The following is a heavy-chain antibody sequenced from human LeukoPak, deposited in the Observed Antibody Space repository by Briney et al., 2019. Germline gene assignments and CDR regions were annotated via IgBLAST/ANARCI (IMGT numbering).Heavy chain of an antibody. Sequence: GSSVTVSCKASGGTFSSYAISWVRQAPGQGLEWMGGIIPIFGTANYAQKFQGRVTITADESTSTAYMELSSLRSEDTAVYYCARGPVGATAFDIWGQGTMVTVSS. D-gene: IGHD1-26*01. CDR3: ARGPVGATAFDI. CDR2: IIPIFGTA. J-gene: IGHJ3*02. CDR1: GGTFSSYA. V-gene: IGHV1-69*01.